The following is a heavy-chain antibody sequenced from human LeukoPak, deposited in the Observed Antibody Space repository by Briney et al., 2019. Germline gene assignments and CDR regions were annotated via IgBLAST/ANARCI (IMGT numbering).Heavy chain of an antibody. J-gene: IGHJ4*02. CDR3: ARGEVVRGVILTH. CDR1: GVSISSSSYY. D-gene: IGHD3-10*01. V-gene: IGHV4-39*07. Sequence: PSETLSLTCTVSGVSISSSSYYWGWIRQPPGKGLEWVGIIYYSGSTYYNPSLKSRFTISVDTSKKQFYLKLSSVTAADTAVYYCARGEVVRGVILTHWGQETLVTVSS. CDR2: IYYSGST.